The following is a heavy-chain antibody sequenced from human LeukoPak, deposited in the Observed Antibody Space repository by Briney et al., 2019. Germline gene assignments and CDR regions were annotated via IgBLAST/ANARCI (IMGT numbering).Heavy chain of an antibody. D-gene: IGHD3-9*01. CDR1: GVSISSYY. V-gene: IGHV4-59*01. CDR2: IYYSGST. Sequence: SETLSLTCTVSGVSISSYYWSWIRQPPGKGLEWIGYIYYSGSTNYNPSLKSRVTISVDTSKNQFSLKLSSVTAADTAVYYCARAYYDILTGYSIDYWGQGTLVTVSS. CDR3: ARAYYDILTGYSIDY. J-gene: IGHJ4*02.